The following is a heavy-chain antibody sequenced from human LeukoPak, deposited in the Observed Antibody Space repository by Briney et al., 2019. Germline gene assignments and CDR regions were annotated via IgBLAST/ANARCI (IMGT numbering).Heavy chain of an antibody. CDR2: IYSDGVNK. CDR1: GFYLGNHG. J-gene: IGHJ6*03. Sequence: PGTSLRLSCAASGFYLGNHGMHWVRQAPGKGLEWVAIIYSDGVNKYCADSVKGRSTISRDTSKNTLFLEMESLTTEDTAVYYCARHRASVFEGYMDVWGKGATVSVSS. D-gene: IGHD2-8*01. V-gene: IGHV3-33*01. CDR3: ARHRASVFEGYMDV.